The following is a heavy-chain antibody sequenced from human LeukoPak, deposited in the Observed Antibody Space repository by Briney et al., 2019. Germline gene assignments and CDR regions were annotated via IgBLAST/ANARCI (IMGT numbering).Heavy chain of an antibody. CDR3: ARHKNNWNPRDAFDI. Sequence: SETLSLTCTVSGGSISSSSYYWGWIRQPPGKGLEWIGSIYYSGSTYCNPSLKSRVTISVDTSKNQFSLKLSSVTAADTAVYYCARHKNNWNPRDAFDIWGQGTMVTVSS. J-gene: IGHJ3*02. D-gene: IGHD1-20*01. V-gene: IGHV4-39*01. CDR2: IYYSGST. CDR1: GGSISSSSYY.